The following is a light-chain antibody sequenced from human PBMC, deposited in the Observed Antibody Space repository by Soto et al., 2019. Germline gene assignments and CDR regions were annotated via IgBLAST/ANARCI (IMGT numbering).Light chain of an antibody. J-gene: IGKJ4*01. CDR2: GAS. CDR3: QQYDSSPLT. Sequence: EIVLTQSPGTLSLSPGERATLSCRVSQSVSSSYLAWYQQKPGQAPRLLIYGASSRATGIPDRFSGSGSGTDFTLTISRLEPEDFAVDYCQQYDSSPLTFGGGTKVEIK. CDR1: QSVSSSY. V-gene: IGKV3-20*01.